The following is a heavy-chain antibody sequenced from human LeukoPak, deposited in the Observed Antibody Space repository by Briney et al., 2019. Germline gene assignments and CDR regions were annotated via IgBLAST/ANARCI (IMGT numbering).Heavy chain of an antibody. J-gene: IGHJ3*02. D-gene: IGHD2-15*01. CDR2: IYTSGST. Sequence: PSETLSLTCTVSGGSISGTYYWSWIRQPAGKGLEWIGRIYTSGSTNYNPSLKSRVTISVDTSKNQFSLKLSSVTAADTAVYYCARDSTARGGAFDIWGQGTMVTVSS. V-gene: IGHV4-61*02. CDR3: ARDSTARGGAFDI. CDR1: GGSISGTYY.